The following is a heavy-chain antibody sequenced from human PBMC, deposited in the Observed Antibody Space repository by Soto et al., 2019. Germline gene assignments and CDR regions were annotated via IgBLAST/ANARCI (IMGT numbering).Heavy chain of an antibody. CDR2: IYYSGST. CDR1: GGSISNYY. J-gene: IGHJ4*02. Sequence: PSETLSLTCTVAGGSISNYYWSWIRQPPGKGLEWIGYIYYSGSTNYNPSLKSRVTISVDTSKNQFSLKLSSVTAADTAVYYCARIGVDTAIGYWGQGTLVTVSS. CDR3: ARIGVDTAIGY. V-gene: IGHV4-59*12. D-gene: IGHD5-18*01.